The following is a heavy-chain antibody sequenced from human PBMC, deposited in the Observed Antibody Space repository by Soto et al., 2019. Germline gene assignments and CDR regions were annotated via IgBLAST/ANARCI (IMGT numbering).Heavy chain of an antibody. CDR3: ARGGYYGSGSYFRGVGHNWFDP. CDR1: GGTFSSYA. Sequence: QVQLVQSGAEVKKPGSSVKVSCKASGGTFSSYAISWVRQAPGQGLEWMGGIIPIFGTANYAQKFQGRVTITADESTSTAYMELSSLRSEDTAVYYCARGGYYGSGSYFRGVGHNWFDPWGQGTLVTVSS. V-gene: IGHV1-69*01. D-gene: IGHD3-10*01. J-gene: IGHJ5*02. CDR2: IIPIFGTA.